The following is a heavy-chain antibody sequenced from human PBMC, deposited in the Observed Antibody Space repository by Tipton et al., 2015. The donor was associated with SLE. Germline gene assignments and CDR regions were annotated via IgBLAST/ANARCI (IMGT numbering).Heavy chain of an antibody. CDR2: INHSGST. CDR3: ARDLSYYYDSSGLDAFDI. V-gene: IGHV4-34*01. J-gene: IGHJ3*02. Sequence: TLSLTCAVYGGSFSNYYWSWIRQPPGKGLEWIGEINHSGSTNYNPSLKSRVTISVDTSKNQFSLKLSSVTAADTAVYYCARDLSYYYDSSGLDAFDIWGQGTMVTVSS. D-gene: IGHD3-22*01. CDR1: GGSFSNYY.